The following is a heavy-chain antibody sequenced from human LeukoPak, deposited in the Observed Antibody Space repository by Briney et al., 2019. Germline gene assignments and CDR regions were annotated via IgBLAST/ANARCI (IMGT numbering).Heavy chain of an antibody. Sequence: GRSLRLSCAASGFTFSSYGMHWVRQAQGKGLEWVAVISYDGSNQHYTDSVKGRFTIYRDNSKNTLYLQMNSLRAEDTAVYYCAKGRTGTSRDNFAHWGQGTLVTVSS. CDR2: ISYDGSNQ. J-gene: IGHJ4*02. D-gene: IGHD1/OR15-1a*01. V-gene: IGHV3-30*18. CDR3: AKGRTGTSRDNFAH. CDR1: GFTFSSYG.